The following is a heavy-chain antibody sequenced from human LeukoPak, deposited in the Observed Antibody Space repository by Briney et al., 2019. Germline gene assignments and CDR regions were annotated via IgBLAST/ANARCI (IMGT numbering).Heavy chain of an antibody. V-gene: IGHV4-34*01. J-gene: IGHJ4*02. CDR1: GGSFSGYY. Sequence: PSETLSLTCAVYGGSFSGYYWSWIRQPPGKGLEWMGEINHSGSTNYNPSLKSRVTISVDTSKNQFSLKLSSVTAADTAVYYCARGLSYDFWSGYYHFDYWGQGTLVTVSS. CDR2: INHSGST. CDR3: ARGLSYDFWSGYYHFDY. D-gene: IGHD3-3*01.